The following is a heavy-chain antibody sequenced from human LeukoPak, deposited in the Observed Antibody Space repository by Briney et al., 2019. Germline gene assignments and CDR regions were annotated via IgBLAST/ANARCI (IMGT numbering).Heavy chain of an antibody. CDR1: GGSFSGYY. Sequence: SETLSLTCAVYGGSFSGYYWSWIRQPPGKGLEWIGEINHGGSTNYNPSLKSRVTISVDTSKNQFSLKLSSVTAADTAVYYCARGGPLLRYFDWLSPAIDYWGQGTLVTVSS. CDR2: INHGGST. V-gene: IGHV4-34*01. CDR3: ARGGPLLRYFDWLSPAIDY. J-gene: IGHJ4*02. D-gene: IGHD3-9*01.